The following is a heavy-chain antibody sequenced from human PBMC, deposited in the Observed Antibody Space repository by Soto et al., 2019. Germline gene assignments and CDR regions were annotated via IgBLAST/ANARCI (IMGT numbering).Heavy chain of an antibody. CDR3: ARHWDYDSLGDYFDY. D-gene: IGHD5-12*01. Sequence: SETLSLTCSVSGGSINDYYWSWLRQPPGKGLECIGYISYSGDINYNPSLKSRVTMSVDTSNNQLSLRLSSVTAADTAVYYCARHWDYDSLGDYFDYWRQGTLVTV. CDR1: GGSINDYY. J-gene: IGHJ4*02. V-gene: IGHV4-59*08. CDR2: ISYSGDI.